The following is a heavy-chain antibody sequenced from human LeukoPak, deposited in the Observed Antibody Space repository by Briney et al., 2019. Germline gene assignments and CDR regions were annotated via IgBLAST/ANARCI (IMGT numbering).Heavy chain of an antibody. CDR1: GSSFSIYG. J-gene: IGHJ3*02. D-gene: IGHD3-22*01. Sequence: GVSLRLSCAASGSSFSIYGMHWVRQAPGKGLEWVTFIRYDGSNKYYADSVKGRFTISRDNSKNTLYLQMNSLRAEDTAVYYCAKEGGGYDSSGSDAFDIWGQGTMVTVSS. CDR3: AKEGGGYDSSGSDAFDI. V-gene: IGHV3-30*02. CDR2: IRYDGSNK.